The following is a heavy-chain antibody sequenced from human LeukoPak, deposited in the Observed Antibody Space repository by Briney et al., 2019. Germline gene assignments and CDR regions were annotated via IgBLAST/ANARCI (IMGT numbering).Heavy chain of an antibody. CDR3: AKGLHPAH. Sequence: GGSLRLSCAASGLTFSSYAMSWVRQAPGKGLEWVSDISGGSGSTNYADSVKGRFTISRDNSKNTLYLQMNSLRAEDKAVYYCAKGLHPAHWGQGTLVTVSS. J-gene: IGHJ4*02. CDR2: ISGGSGST. V-gene: IGHV3-23*01. CDR1: GLTFSSYA. D-gene: IGHD4-11*01.